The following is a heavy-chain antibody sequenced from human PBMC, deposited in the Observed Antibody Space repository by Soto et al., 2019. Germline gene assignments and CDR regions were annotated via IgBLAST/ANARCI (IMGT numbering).Heavy chain of an antibody. CDR1: GGTPSNSA. V-gene: IGHV1-69*01. CDR3: AGGRIVVVGSRAYYGMDV. Sequence: QVHLLLQSGAEVKKPESSVKVSCKASGGTPSNSAISWVRQAPGQGLEWMGGIIPVFGLVKYAQNFQGRVTITADESTNTAYMELSSLRPEDTAVYYCAGGRIVVVGSRAYYGMDVWGQGTTVTVSS. J-gene: IGHJ6*02. CDR2: IIPVFGLV. D-gene: IGHD3-22*01.